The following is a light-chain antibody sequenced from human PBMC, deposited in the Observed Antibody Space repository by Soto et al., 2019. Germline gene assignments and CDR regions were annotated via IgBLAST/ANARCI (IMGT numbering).Light chain of an antibody. CDR1: QGIRND. CDR3: QHYNSYSEA. V-gene: IGKV1-17*01. CDR2: AAS. Sequence: DIQMTQTQTSLSAPVRDRVNITGRARQGIRNDLGWDRQKPGKAPKRLIYAASSLQSGVPSRFSCSGSGTEFTLTISSLQPEDFATYYCQHYNSYSEAFGQGTKVDIK. J-gene: IGKJ1*01.